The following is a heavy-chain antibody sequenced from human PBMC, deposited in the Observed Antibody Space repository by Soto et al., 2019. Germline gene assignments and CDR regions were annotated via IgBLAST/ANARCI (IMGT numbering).Heavy chain of an antibody. J-gene: IGHJ5*02. Sequence: EVQLLESGGGLVQPGGSLRLSCSASGFTFSSYAMSWVRQAPGKGLECVSVISGSGGSTYYADSVKGRFTISRDSSKNMLYLQMSSLKAEDTGLYSCAKVGGGSSWYRGWFDPWGQGTLVTVSS. D-gene: IGHD6-13*01. CDR3: AKVGGGSSWYRGWFDP. CDR1: GFTFSSYA. V-gene: IGHV3-23*01. CDR2: ISGSGGST.